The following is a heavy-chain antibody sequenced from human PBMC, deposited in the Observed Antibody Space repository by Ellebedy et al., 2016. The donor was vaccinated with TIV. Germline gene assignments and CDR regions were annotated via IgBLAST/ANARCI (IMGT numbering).Heavy chain of an antibody. CDR2: IIPIFGTP. J-gene: IGHJ3*01. CDR3: ARHSTSGWYWSGFDV. Sequence: ASVKVSCKASGGTFGNYAISWVRQAPGQGLEWMGGIIPIFGTPNYAQKFQGRVTITADVFAKTAYMELSSLRPEDTAVYYCARHSTSGWYWSGFDVWGQGTMVTVPS. D-gene: IGHD6-19*01. CDR1: GGTFGNYA. V-gene: IGHV1-69*13.